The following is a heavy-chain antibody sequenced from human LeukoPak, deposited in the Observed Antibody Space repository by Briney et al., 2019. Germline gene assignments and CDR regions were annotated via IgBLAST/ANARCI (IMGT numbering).Heavy chain of an antibody. CDR1: GFTVSSNY. CDR3: ARGGYVRPLDY. CDR2: ISSSSYI. V-gene: IGHV3-69-1*01. Sequence: PGGSLRLSCAASGFTVSSNYMNWVRQAPGKGLEWVSSISSSSYIYYADSVKGRFTISRDNAKNSLYLQMNSLRAEDTAVYYCARGGYVRPLDYWGQGTLVTVSS. J-gene: IGHJ4*02. D-gene: IGHD5-12*01.